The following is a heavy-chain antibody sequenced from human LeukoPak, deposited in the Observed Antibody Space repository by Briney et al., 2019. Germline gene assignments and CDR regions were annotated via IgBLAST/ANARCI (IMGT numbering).Heavy chain of an antibody. CDR2: IRYDGSNK. CDR1: GFTFSSYG. D-gene: IGHD2-2*01. Sequence: GGSLRLSCAASGFTFSSYGMHWVRQAPGKGLEWVAFIRYDGSNKYYADSVKGRFTIYRDNSKNTLYLQMNGLRAEDTDVYYCAKDISLLRVVPAAIDYWGQGTLVTVSS. J-gene: IGHJ4*02. CDR3: AKDISLLRVVPAAIDY. V-gene: IGHV3-30*02.